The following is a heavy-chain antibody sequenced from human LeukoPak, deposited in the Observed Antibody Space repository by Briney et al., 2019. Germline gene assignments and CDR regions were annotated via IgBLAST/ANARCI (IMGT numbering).Heavy chain of an antibody. CDR3: AREDCSGGSCYGGFDC. D-gene: IGHD2-15*01. J-gene: IGHJ4*02. V-gene: IGHV6-1*01. CDR2: TYKRSKRYN. CDR1: GDSVSSNSAA. Sequence: SPTLSLTCAISGDSVSSNSAAWNWLRQSPSRGVEWLGSTYKRSKRYNNNALSGKSRITINPNTSQTPFSLQLNSVTPEDTAVYYCAREDCSGGSCYGGFDCWGQGTLVTVSS.